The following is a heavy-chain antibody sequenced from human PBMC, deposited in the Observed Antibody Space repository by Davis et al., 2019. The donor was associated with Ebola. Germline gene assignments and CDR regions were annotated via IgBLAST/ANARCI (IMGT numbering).Heavy chain of an antibody. V-gene: IGHV3-30*04. J-gene: IGHJ4*02. CDR1: GFTFSSYA. D-gene: IGHD1/OR15-1a*01. CDR3: FTENWYRFES. Sequence: GESLKISCAASGFTFSSYAMHWVRQAPGKGLEWVAVISYDGSNEYYADSVKGRFTIARDNSKNTLYLQMNSLRTEDTAVYYCFTENWYRFESWGQGTLVTVSS. CDR2: ISYDGSNE.